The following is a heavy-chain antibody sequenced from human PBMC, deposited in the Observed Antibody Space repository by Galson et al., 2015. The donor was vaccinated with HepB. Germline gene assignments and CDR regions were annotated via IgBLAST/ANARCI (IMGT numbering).Heavy chain of an antibody. Sequence: QSGAEVKKPGESLKISCKGSGYSFTSYWIGWVRQMPGKGLEWMGIIYPGDSDTRYSPSFQGQVTISADKSISTAYLQWSSLKASDTAMYYRARRYGDLPLSRYYYMDVWGKGTTVTVSS. D-gene: IGHD4-17*01. V-gene: IGHV5-51*03. CDR1: GYSFTSYW. CDR3: ARRYGDLPLSRYYYMDV. J-gene: IGHJ6*03. CDR2: IYPGDSDT.